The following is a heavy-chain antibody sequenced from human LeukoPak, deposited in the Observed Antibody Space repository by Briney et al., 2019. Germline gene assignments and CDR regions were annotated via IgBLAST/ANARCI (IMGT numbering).Heavy chain of an antibody. J-gene: IGHJ4*02. CDR3: ATDIMGGGGLVRVVIF. CDR1: GFTFSNAW. V-gene: IGHV3-15*01. CDR2: IKSKTDGGTT. Sequence: SGGSLRLSCAASGFTFSNAWMSWVRQAPGKGLEWVGRIKSKTDGGTTDYAAPVKGRFTISRDDTKNPLNLQMNSLKTEDTAVYYCATDIMGGGGLVRVVIFWGQGTLVTVSS. D-gene: IGHD6-19*01.